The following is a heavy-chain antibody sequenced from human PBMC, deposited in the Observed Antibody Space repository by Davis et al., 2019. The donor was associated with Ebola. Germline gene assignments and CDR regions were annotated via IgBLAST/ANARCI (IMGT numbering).Heavy chain of an antibody. CDR2: FDPEDGET. D-gene: IGHD3-22*01. V-gene: IGHV1-24*01. J-gene: IGHJ4*02. CDR3: AKVHFGIISDYYFDY. Sequence: ASVKVSCKVFGSTLTESSIHWVRQAPGKGLEWMGGFDPEDGETIYAQKFQGRLTMTEDTSTDTAYMDLSSLRSEDTAVYYCAKVHFGIISDYYFDYWGQGTLVTVSS. CDR1: GSTLTESS.